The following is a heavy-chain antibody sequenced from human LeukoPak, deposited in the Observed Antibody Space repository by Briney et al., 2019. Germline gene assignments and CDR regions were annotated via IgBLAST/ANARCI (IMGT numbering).Heavy chain of an antibody. CDR1: GFMLSSTW. D-gene: IGHD6-13*01. CDR3: VRGSPGFSSSWHAY. V-gene: IGHV3-74*01. J-gene: IGHJ4*02. CDR2: INSDATST. Sequence: GGSLRLSCAASGFMLSSTWMHWVRQAPGKGLVWVSRINSDATSTSYADSVRGRFTISRDDAKNTMYLQMNSLRAEDTAMYYCVRGSPGFSSSWHAYWGQGTLVTVSS.